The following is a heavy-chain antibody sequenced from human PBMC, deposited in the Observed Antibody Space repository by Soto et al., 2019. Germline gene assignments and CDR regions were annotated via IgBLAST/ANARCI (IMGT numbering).Heavy chain of an antibody. CDR1: WFTFIGSA. Sequence: PGGTLRLSCASSWFTFIGSAMHWVRQASGKGLKWVGRIRSKANSYATAYAASVKGRFTISRDDSKSTAYLQMNSLKTEDKAVYYCTRHLTPAPYSIFAPLSDYWGQGTLVSAPQ. D-gene: IGHD3-3*02. V-gene: IGHV3-73*01. CDR2: IRSKANSYAT. CDR3: TRHLTPAPYSIFAPLSDY. J-gene: IGHJ4*02.